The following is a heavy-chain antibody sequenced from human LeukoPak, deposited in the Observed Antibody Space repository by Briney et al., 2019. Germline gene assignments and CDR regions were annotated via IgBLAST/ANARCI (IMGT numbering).Heavy chain of an antibody. CDR3: AKTTTYDILTGYNYFDY. J-gene: IGHJ4*02. V-gene: IGHV3-23*01. D-gene: IGHD3-9*01. CDR2: ISWNSGST. CDR1: GFTFDDYA. Sequence: GGSLRLSCAASGFTFDDYAMHWVRQAPGKGLEWVSGISWNSGSTYYADSVKGRFTISRDNSKNTLYLQMNSLRAEDTAVYYCAKTTTYDILTGYNYFDYWGQGTLVTVSS.